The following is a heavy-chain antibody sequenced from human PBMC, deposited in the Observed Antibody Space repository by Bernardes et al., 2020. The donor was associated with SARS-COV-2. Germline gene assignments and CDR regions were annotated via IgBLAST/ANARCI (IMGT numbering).Heavy chain of an antibody. CDR3: GFPLVPVY. Sequence: GGSLRLSCAASGFTFSTYWMTWVRQAPGKGLEWVANIKEDGSEKYYVDSLRGRFTISRDNAKNTLYLQMSSLRAEDTAVYYCGFPLVPVYWGQGTLVTVSS. CDR1: GFTFSTYW. CDR2: IKEDGSEK. V-gene: IGHV3-7*01. D-gene: IGHD2-8*02. J-gene: IGHJ4*02.